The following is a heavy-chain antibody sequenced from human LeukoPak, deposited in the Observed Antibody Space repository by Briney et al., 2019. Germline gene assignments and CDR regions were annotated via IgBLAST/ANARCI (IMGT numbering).Heavy chain of an antibody. D-gene: IGHD5-18*01. CDR3: ARASDTAMN. CDR1: GFTFDDYA. J-gene: IGHJ4*02. Sequence: GGSLRLSCAASGFTFDDYAMHWVRQAPGKGLEWVSGISWNSGSIGYADSVKGRFTISRDNAKNSLYLQMNSLRAEDTAVYYCARASDTAMNWGQGTLVTVSS. V-gene: IGHV3-9*01. CDR2: ISWNSGSI.